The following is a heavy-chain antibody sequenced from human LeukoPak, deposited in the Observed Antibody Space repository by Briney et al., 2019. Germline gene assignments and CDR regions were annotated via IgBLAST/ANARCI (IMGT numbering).Heavy chain of an antibody. V-gene: IGHV3-30-3*01. Sequence: GGSLRLSCVASGFTFSKWPMHWLRQAPGKGLEWVAVTSHDGSGEIYADSVKGRLSISRDNSKNRMFLQVNNLRVEDTAVYYCAKEGDSSGHCDIFDLWGQGTRVTVSA. CDR1: GFTFSKWP. CDR3: AKEGDSSGHCDIFDL. J-gene: IGHJ3*01. CDR2: TSHDGSGE. D-gene: IGHD3-22*01.